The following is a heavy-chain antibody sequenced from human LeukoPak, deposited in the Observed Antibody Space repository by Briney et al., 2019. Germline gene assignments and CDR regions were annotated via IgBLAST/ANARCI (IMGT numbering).Heavy chain of an antibody. CDR2: INGDGWTT. J-gene: IGHJ4*02. Sequence: GGSLRLSCAASGFTFSSYWMHWVRQAPGKGLMWVSRINGDGWTTNYADSVQGRFTISRDNAENTLYLQMNSLTAEDTAVYYCARRGAVAATYYYDYWGQGTLVTVSS. CDR3: ARRGAVAATYYYDY. CDR1: GFTFSSYW. D-gene: IGHD6-19*01. V-gene: IGHV3-74*01.